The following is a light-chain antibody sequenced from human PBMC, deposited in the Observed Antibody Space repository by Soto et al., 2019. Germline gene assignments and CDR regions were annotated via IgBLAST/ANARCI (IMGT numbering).Light chain of an antibody. Sequence: DIQMTLSPSTLSASVGDRVTITCRASQSISSWLAWYQQKPGKAPKLLIYKASSLESGVPSRFSGSGSGTEFTLTISSLQPDDFATYYCQQYSSYSWTFGQGTKVEIK. CDR1: QSISSW. J-gene: IGKJ1*01. CDR2: KAS. V-gene: IGKV1-5*03. CDR3: QQYSSYSWT.